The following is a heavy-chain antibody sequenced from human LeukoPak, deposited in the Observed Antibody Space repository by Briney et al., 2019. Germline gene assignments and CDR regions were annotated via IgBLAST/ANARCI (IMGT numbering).Heavy chain of an antibody. J-gene: IGHJ4*02. V-gene: IGHV1-2*02. D-gene: IGHD3-3*01. Sequence: GASVKVSCKASGYTFTGYYMHWVRQAPGQGLEWMGWINPNSGGTNYAQKFQGRVTMTRDTSTSTVYMELSSLRSEDTAVYYCARTGKTYYDFWSGSNTRGPFDSWGQGTLVTVSS. CDR1: GYTFTGYY. CDR3: ARTGKTYYDFWSGSNTRGPFDS. CDR2: INPNSGGT.